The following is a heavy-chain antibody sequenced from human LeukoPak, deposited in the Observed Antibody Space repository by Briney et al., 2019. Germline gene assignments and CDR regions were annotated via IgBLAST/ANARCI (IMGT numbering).Heavy chain of an antibody. CDR1: GGSISNYY. Sequence: SETLSLTCSVSGGSISNYYWSWIRQPPGKGLEWIGYIYNSGSTNYNPSLKSRVTISVDTSKNQFSLKVNSVTAADTAVYCCARHGGGYSFDYWGQGTLVTVSS. CDR2: IYNSGST. J-gene: IGHJ4*02. CDR3: ARHGGGYSFDY. V-gene: IGHV4-59*08. D-gene: IGHD5-24*01.